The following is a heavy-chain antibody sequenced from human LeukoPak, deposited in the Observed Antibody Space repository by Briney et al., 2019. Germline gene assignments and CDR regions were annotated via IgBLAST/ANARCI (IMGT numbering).Heavy chain of an antibody. CDR3: AKGPAMVRGAFDP. CDR1: GFTFSSYA. J-gene: IGHJ5*02. D-gene: IGHD3-10*01. V-gene: IGHV3-23*01. Sequence: GGSLRLSCATSGFTFSSYAMSWVRQAPGKGLEWVSSISGSGGNTYYADSVKGRFTISRDYSKNALYLQMNSLRTEETAVYYCAKGPAMVRGAFDPWGQGTLVTVSS. CDR2: ISGSGGNT.